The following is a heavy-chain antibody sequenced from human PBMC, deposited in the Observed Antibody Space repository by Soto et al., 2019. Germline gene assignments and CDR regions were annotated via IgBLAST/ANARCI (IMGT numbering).Heavy chain of an antibody. CDR2: LYSGDST. CDR1: GLSVSSNH. J-gene: IGHJ4*02. Sequence: ESGGGLIQPGGSLRLSCAVSGLSVSSNHMSWVRQAPGKGLEWVSLLYSGDSTYYADSVKGRFTISRDNYKNTLFLQMNSLRVEDTAVYYCARVFMNYGRCYLDYWGQGTLVTVSS. D-gene: IGHD3-10*01. V-gene: IGHV3-53*01. CDR3: ARVFMNYGRCYLDY.